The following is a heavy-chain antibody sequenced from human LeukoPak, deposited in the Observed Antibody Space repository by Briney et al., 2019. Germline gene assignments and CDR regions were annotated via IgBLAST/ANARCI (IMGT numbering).Heavy chain of an antibody. CDR1: GGTFSSYA. Sequence: SVKVSCKASGGTFSSYAISWVRQAPGQGLEWMGGIIPIFGTANYAQKFQGRVTITADESTSTAYMELSSLRSEDMAVYYCARDPPGGPDNWFDPWGQGTLVTVSS. D-gene: IGHD3-10*01. V-gene: IGHV1-69*01. CDR3: ARDPPGGPDNWFDP. CDR2: IIPIFGTA. J-gene: IGHJ5*02.